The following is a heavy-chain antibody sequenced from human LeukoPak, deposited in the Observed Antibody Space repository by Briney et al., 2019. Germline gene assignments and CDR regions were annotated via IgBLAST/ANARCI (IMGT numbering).Heavy chain of an antibody. Sequence: PGGSLRLSCVASGFTFSISWVTWVRQAPGKGLEWVANIDKHGNGKYYVDSVKGRFAVSRDYASNSVFLQMDSLRAEDTSVYYCARDAGWGYYDLWGRRTPRTVSS. J-gene: IGHJ4*02. V-gene: IGHV3-7*01. CDR2: IDKHGNGK. CDR3: ARDAGWGYYDL. CDR1: GFTFSISW. D-gene: IGHD1-26*01.